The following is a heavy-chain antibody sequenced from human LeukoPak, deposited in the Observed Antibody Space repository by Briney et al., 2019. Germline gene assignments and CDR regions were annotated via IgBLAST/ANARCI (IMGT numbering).Heavy chain of an antibody. J-gene: IGHJ4*02. V-gene: IGHV4-4*02. CDR1: GGSISSSNW. D-gene: IGHD3-10*01. CDR3: ARGGRRITMVRGADY. CDR2: IYHSGST. Sequence: TLSLTCAVSGGSISSSNWWSWVRQPPGKGLEWIGEIYHSGSTNYNPSLKSRVTISVDTSKNQFSLKLSSVTAADTAVYYCARGGRRITMVRGADYWGQGTLVTVSS.